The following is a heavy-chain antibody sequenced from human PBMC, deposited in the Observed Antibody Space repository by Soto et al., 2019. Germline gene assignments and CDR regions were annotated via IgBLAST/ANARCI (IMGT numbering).Heavy chain of an antibody. D-gene: IGHD3-9*01. CDR3: ARGLGLGAC. CDR2: INPNGGST. Sequence: QVQLVQSGAEAKKPGASVKVSCKASGYTFSSYYIHWVRQAPGQGLEWIGIINPNGGSTNYAQNCKGRLTVTRDTSTVTVYMYLRALASDDTALYYCARGLGLGACWGQGTLVTVSS. CDR1: GYTFSSYY. J-gene: IGHJ1*01. V-gene: IGHV1-46*01.